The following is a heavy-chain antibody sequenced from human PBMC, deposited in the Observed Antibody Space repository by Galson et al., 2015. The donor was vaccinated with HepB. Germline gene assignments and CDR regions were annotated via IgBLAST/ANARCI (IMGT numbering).Heavy chain of an antibody. CDR3: ARVVYDSSGYYLYYFDY. CDR2: ISAYNGNT. Sequence: SVKVPCKASGYTFTSYGISWVRQAPGQGLEWMGWISAYNGNTNYAQKLQGRVTMTTDTSTSTAYMELRSLRSDDTAVYYCARVVYDSSGYYLYYFDYWGQGTLVTVSS. V-gene: IGHV1-18*01. D-gene: IGHD3-22*01. CDR1: GYTFTSYG. J-gene: IGHJ4*02.